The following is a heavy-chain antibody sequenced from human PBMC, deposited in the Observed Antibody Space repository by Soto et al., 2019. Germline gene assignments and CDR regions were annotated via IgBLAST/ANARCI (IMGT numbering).Heavy chain of an antibody. CDR3: ARSGTWLQSIPIY. V-gene: IGHV1-69*02. CDR2: IIPILGIA. CDR1: GGTFSSYT. D-gene: IGHD5-12*01. J-gene: IGHJ4*02. Sequence: SVKVSCKASGGTFSSYTISWVRQAPGQGLEWMGRIIPILGIANYAQKFQGRVTITADKSTSTAYMELSSLRSEDTAVYYCARSGTWLQSIPIYWGQGTLVTVSS.